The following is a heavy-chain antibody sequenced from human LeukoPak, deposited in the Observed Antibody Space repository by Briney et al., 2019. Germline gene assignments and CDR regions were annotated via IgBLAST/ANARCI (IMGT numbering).Heavy chain of an antibody. CDR2: ISYNGNSK. V-gene: IGHV3-30*18. J-gene: IGHJ5*02. CDR3: AKDSGIAASEVGWSDP. Sequence: PGTSLRLSCVASGFTFSNYGMRWVRQAPGKGLEWVAAISYNGNSKYYADSVKGRFTISRDNSKNTLYLQKNSLRLEDTAVYYCAKDSGIAASEVGWSDPWGQGTLVTVSS. D-gene: IGHD6-13*01. CDR1: GFTFSNYG.